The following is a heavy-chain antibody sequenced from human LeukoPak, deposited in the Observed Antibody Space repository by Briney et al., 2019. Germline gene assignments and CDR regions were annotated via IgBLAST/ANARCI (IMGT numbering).Heavy chain of an antibody. Sequence: ASVKVSCKASGYTFTSYGISWVRQAPGQGLEWMGWISAYNGNTNYAQKLQGRVTMTTDTSTSTAYMKLRSLRSDDTAVYYCARATLRYFDWLLPDDYWGQGTLVTVSS. CDR2: ISAYNGNT. CDR1: GYTFTSYG. V-gene: IGHV1-18*01. J-gene: IGHJ4*02. D-gene: IGHD3-9*01. CDR3: ARATLRYFDWLLPDDY.